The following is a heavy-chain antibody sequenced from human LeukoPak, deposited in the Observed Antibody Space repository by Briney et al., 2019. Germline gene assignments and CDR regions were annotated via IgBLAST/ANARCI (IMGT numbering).Heavy chain of an antibody. V-gene: IGHV1-46*01. J-gene: IGHJ4*02. Sequence: ASVKVSCTASGYTFTNYYMHWVRQAPGQGLEWMGIINPSGGSTSYAQKFQGRVTMTRDTSTSTVYMELSSLRSEDTAVYYCARVRGAYGDSRFDYWGQGTLATVSS. CDR3: ARVRGAYGDSRFDY. D-gene: IGHD4-17*01. CDR1: GYTFTNYY. CDR2: INPSGGST.